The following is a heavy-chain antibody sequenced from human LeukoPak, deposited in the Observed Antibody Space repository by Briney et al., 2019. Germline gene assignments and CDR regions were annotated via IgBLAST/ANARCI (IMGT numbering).Heavy chain of an antibody. CDR2: IWFDGSDK. V-gene: IGHV3-33*01. CDR3: ATVRRGSGWYADI. Sequence: GGSLRLSCAASGFTFRNYGMLWVRQAPGKGLEWVAVIWFDGSDKKSADSVKGRFTISRETPKSALYTHMNSLRAADTAVSYCATVRRGSGWYADIWGPGTPVTVSS. CDR1: GFTFRNYG. J-gene: IGHJ6*02. D-gene: IGHD6-19*01.